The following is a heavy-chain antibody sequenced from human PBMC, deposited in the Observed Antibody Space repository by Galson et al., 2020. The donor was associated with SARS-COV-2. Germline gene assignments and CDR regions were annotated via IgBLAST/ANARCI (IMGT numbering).Heavy chain of an antibody. CDR3: ARCRGVVVPAEATEGDYYYGMDV. CDR2: IIPIFGTA. V-gene: IGHV1-69*13. J-gene: IGHJ6*02. D-gene: IGHD2-2*01. Sequence: SVKVSCKASGGTFSSYAISWVRQAPGQGLEWMGGIIPIFGTANYAQKFQGRVTITADESTSTAYMELSSLRSEDTAVYYCARCRGVVVPAEATEGDYYYGMDVWGQGTTVTVSS. CDR1: GGTFSSYA.